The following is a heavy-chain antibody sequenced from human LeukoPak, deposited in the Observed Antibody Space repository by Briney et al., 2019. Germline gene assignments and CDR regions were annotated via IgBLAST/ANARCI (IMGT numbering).Heavy chain of an antibody. CDR2: ISYDGSNK. V-gene: IGHV3-30*18. D-gene: IGHD3-10*01. CDR3: AKGIWFGELLPSPTFDP. J-gene: IGHJ5*02. Sequence: GGSLRLSCAASGFPFSSYGMHWVRQAPGKGLEGVAVISYDGSNKYYADSVKGRFTISRDNSKNTLYLQMNSLRAEDTAVYYCAKGIWFGELLPSPTFDPWGQGTLVTVSS. CDR1: GFPFSSYG.